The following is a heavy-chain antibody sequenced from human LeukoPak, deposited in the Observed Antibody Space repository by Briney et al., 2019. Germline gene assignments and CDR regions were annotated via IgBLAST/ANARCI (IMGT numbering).Heavy chain of an antibody. J-gene: IGHJ4*02. CDR3: ARSYDMYEDY. CDR2: IYPGDSDT. V-gene: IGHV5-51*03. CDR1: GYTFSSHW. D-gene: IGHD3-9*01. Sequence: GASVKISRKGSGYTFSSHWIAWVRQMPGKGLEWMGIIYPGDSDTRYSPSFQGQVTISADKSISTAYLQWSSLKASDTAMYYCARSYDMYEDYWGQGTLVTVSS.